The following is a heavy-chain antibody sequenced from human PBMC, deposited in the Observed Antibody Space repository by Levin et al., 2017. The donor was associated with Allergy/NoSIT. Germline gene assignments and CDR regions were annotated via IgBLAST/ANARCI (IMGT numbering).Heavy chain of an antibody. CDR3: ATGFLEWLYWRT. CDR2: IKSEIDGGTT. V-gene: IGHV3-15*01. CDR1: RFIFSHAW. D-gene: IGHD3-3*01. Sequence: GGSLRLSCTASRFIFSHAWMSWVRQAPGKGLEWVGRIKSEIDGGTTDFAAAVKDRFTISRDDSRNTLFLEMHSLKTDDTAIYYCATGFLEWLYWRTWGQGTLVTVSS. J-gene: IGHJ5*02.